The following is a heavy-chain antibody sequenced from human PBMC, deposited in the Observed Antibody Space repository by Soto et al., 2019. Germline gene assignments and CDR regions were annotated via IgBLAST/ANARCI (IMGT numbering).Heavy chain of an antibody. D-gene: IGHD2-2*01. CDR2: INPNSGGT. J-gene: IGHJ6*02. Sequence: QVQLVQSGAEVKKPGASVKVSCKASGYTFTGYYMHWVRQAPGQGLEWMGWINPNSGGTNYAQKFQEWVTMTRDTSISTAYMELSRLRSDDTAVYYCARGGFLGYCSSTSCYAEGSYGMDVWGQGTTVTVSS. V-gene: IGHV1-2*04. CDR1: GYTFTGYY. CDR3: ARGGFLGYCSSTSCYAEGSYGMDV.